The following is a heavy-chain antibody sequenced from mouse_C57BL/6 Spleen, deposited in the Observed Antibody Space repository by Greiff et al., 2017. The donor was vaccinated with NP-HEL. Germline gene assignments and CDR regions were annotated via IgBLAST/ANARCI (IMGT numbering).Heavy chain of an antibody. CDR3: ARRDYYYGSSWYFDV. CDR1: GYAFSSYW. V-gene: IGHV1-80*01. CDR2: IYPGDGDT. Sequence: VKLMESGAELVKPGASVKISCKASGYAFSSYWMNWVKQRPGKGLEWIGQIYPGDGDTNYNGKFKGKATLTADKSSSTAYMQLSSLTSEDSAVYFCARRDYYYGSSWYFDVWGTGTTVTVSS. D-gene: IGHD1-1*01. J-gene: IGHJ1*03.